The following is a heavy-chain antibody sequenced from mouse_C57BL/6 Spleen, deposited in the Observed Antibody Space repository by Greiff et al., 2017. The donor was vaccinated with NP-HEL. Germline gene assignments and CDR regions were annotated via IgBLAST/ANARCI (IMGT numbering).Heavy chain of an antibody. J-gene: IGHJ4*01. CDR3: ARHSKDYYAMDY. Sequence: VQLQQSGAELVMPGASVKLSCKASGFTFTSYWMHWVKQRPGQGLEWIGEIDPSDSYTNYNQKFKGKSTLTVDKSSSTAYMQLSSLTSEDSAVYYCARHSKDYYAMDYWGQGTSVTVSS. V-gene: IGHV1-69*01. CDR2: IDPSDSYT. D-gene: IGHD2-5*01. CDR1: GFTFTSYW.